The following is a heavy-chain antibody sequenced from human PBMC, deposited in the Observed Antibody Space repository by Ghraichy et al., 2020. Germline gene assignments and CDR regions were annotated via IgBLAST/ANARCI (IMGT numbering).Heavy chain of an antibody. J-gene: IGHJ4*02. V-gene: IGHV3-7*04. Sequence: GESLNISCAASGFTFRSSWMSWVRQAPGKGLEWVANINPDGSGKYHVDSVKGRFTISRDNAKNSLYLQMNSLRVEDTGVYYCARGHTTSSGVYWGLGTLVTVSS. D-gene: IGHD6-6*01. CDR2: INPDGSGK. CDR3: ARGHTTSSGVY. CDR1: GFTFRSSW.